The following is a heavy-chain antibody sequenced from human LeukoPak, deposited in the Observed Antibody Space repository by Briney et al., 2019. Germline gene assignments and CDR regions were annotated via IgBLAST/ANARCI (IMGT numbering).Heavy chain of an antibody. CDR3: TTVAPGSSSWIDAFDI. CDR1: GITFSNAW. CDR2: IKSKTDGGTT. J-gene: IGHJ3*02. V-gene: IGHV3-15*01. Sequence: GGSLRLSCAASGITFSNAWMTWVRQAPGKGLEWVGRIKSKTDGGTTDYAAPVKGRFTISRDDSKNTLYLQMNSLKTEDTAVYYCTTVAPGSSSWIDAFDIWGQGTMVTVSS. D-gene: IGHD6-13*01.